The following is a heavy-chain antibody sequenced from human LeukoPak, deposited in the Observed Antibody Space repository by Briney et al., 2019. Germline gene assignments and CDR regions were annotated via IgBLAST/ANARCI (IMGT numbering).Heavy chain of an antibody. J-gene: IGHJ1*01. CDR1: GDSVSRSDSY. V-gene: IGHV4-39*01. CDR3: ARRRYYDGSGYLE. CDR2: IYYSGST. D-gene: IGHD3-22*01. Sequence: SETLSLTCSVSGDSVSRSDSYWDWIRQPPGKGLEWIGTIYYSGSTYYSPSLNSRVTNSVDPSNNQFSLNLRSVTAADTALYYCARRRYYDGSGYLEWGQGTLLSVSS.